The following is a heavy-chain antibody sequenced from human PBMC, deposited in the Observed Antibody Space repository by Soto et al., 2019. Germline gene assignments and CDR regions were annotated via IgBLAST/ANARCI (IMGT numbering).Heavy chain of an antibody. CDR2: ISSSSSTI. CDR3: ASHQGGDYVYYYYYYYXDV. CDR1: GFSFSSYS. J-gene: IGHJ6*03. D-gene: IGHD4-17*01. V-gene: IGHV3-48*01. Sequence: GGSLRLSCAASGFSFSSYSMNWVRQAPGKGLEWVSYISSSSSTIYYADSVKGRFTISRDNAKNSLYLQMNSLRAEDTAVYYCASHQGGDYVYYYYYYYXDVWGKGTTVTVSS.